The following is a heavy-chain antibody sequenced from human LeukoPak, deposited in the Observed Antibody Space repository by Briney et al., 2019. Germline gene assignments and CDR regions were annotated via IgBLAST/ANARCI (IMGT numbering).Heavy chain of an antibody. CDR3: AKGDPYYGMDV. J-gene: IGHJ6*04. V-gene: IGHV3-30*18. CDR2: ISYDGSNK. CDR1: GFTFGSYG. Sequence: GGSLRLSCAAAGFTFGSYGMHCVRQAPGKGLEWVAVISYDGSNKYYADSVKGRFTISRDNSNNTLYLQMNSLRAEDTAVYYCAKGDPYYGMDVWGKGTTVTVSS.